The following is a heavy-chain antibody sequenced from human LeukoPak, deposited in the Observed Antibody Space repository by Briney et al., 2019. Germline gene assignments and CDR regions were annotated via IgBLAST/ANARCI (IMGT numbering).Heavy chain of an antibody. J-gene: IGHJ6*02. D-gene: IGHD6-6*01. CDR1: GYTFTSYG. V-gene: IGHV1-18*01. CDR3: ARDREYSSSHYYYGMDV. Sequence: ASVKVSCKASGYTFTSYGISWVRQAPGQGLEWMGWISAYNGNTNYAQKLLGRVTMTTDTSTSTAYMELRSLRSDDTAVYYCARDREYSSSHYYYGMDVWGQGTTVTVSS. CDR2: ISAYNGNT.